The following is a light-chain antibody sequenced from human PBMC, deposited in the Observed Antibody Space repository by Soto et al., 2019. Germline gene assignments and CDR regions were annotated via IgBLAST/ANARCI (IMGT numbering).Light chain of an antibody. V-gene: IGKV3-20*01. Sequence: ELVLTQSPGILSLSPGERATLSCRASQSLSSRNLAWYQQKPGQAPRLLIYGASNRATGIPDRFSGSGSGTDFTLTISRLEPEDFAVYYCQQYGSSGTFGQGTKVDIK. CDR1: QSLSSRN. CDR3: QQYGSSGT. CDR2: GAS. J-gene: IGKJ1*01.